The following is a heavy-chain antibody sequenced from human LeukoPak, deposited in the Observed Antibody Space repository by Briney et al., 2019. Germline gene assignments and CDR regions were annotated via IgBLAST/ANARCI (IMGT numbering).Heavy chain of an antibody. Sequence: KPSETLSLTCAGYGGSFSGYYWTWIRQPPGKGLDWVGAIYHSRSTDDKPSLKSPVTISVDTSKTQFSLKLSAVTAADTAVYYCAQMRCGVYSNAFDIWGQGTMVTISS. J-gene: IGHJ3*02. CDR3: AQMRCGVYSNAFDI. CDR2: IYHSRST. CDR1: GGSFSGYY. D-gene: IGHD6-13*01. V-gene: IGHV4-34*01.